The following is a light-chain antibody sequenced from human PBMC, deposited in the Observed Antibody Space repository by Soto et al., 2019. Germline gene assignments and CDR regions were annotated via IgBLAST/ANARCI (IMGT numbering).Light chain of an antibody. V-gene: IGLV1-47*01. CDR1: SSNIGSKY. Sequence: QSVLTQPPSASGTPGQRVTISCSGSSSNIGSKYVYWYQQLPGTAPKLLMYRDNQRSSGVSNRFSGSKSGNTASLTISGLQAEDEADYYCSSYTSSSTLVFGGGTKLTVL. CDR3: SSYTSSSTLV. CDR2: RDN. J-gene: IGLJ2*01.